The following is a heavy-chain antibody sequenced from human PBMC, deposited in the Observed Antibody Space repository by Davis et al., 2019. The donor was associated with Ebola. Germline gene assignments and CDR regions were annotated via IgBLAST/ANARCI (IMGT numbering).Heavy chain of an antibody. CDR3: ARTSIVGTTTTASDI. J-gene: IGHJ3*02. V-gene: IGHV1-18*01. CDR1: GYTFKNYA. Sequence: ALVKVSCKASGYTFKNYAISWVRQAPGQGLEWMGWISAYNGNTNYAQILQGRVTMTTDTSTGTAYMELRSLRSDDTAVYFCARTSIVGTTTTASDIWGQGTMVTVSS. D-gene: IGHD1-26*01. CDR2: ISAYNGNT.